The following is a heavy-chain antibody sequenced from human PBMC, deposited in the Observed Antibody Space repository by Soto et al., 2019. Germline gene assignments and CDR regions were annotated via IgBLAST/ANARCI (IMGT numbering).Heavy chain of an antibody. CDR1: GRSITSSSHF. J-gene: IGHJ5*02. CDR3: AGQTFTIAAASYGRSNWFDP. CDR2: ISFTGNT. V-gene: IGHV4-39*01. D-gene: IGHD6-25*01. Sequence: SETLSLACTASGRSITSSSHFWGWFRQPPGKGLEWIVTISFTGNTYYTPSLKSRLTMSIDTSKNEFSLRLNSVTAADTAVYYCAGQTFTIAAASYGRSNWFDPWGPGTLVTVSS.